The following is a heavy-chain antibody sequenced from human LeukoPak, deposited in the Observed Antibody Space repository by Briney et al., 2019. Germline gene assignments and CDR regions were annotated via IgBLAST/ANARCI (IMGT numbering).Heavy chain of an antibody. V-gene: IGHV4-59*01. J-gene: IGHJ4*02. D-gene: IGHD5-12*01. CDR3: AREGGYSGYDFDY. Sequence: SETLSLTCTVSGDSISSYYWSWIRQPPGKGLEWIGYIYYSGSTNYNPSLKSRVTISVDTSKNQFSLKLSSVTAADTAVYYCAREGGYSGYDFDYWGQGTLVTVSS. CDR1: GDSISSYY. CDR2: IYYSGST.